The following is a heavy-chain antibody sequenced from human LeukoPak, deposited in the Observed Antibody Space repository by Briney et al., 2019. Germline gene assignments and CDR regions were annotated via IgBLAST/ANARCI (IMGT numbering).Heavy chain of an antibody. CDR3: AIAAAGLGYFDY. J-gene: IGHJ4*02. CDR1: GGSISSSSYY. V-gene: IGHV4-39*01. Sequence: SETLSLTCTVSGGSISSSSYYWGWIRQPPGKGLEWIGSIYYSGSTYYNPSLKSRVTISVDTSKNQFSLKLSSVTAADTAVYYCAIAAAGLGYFDYWGQGTLVTVSS. CDR2: IYYSGST. D-gene: IGHD6-13*01.